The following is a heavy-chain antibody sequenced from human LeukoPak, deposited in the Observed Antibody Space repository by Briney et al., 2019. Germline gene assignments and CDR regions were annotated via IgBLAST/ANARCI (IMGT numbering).Heavy chain of an antibody. J-gene: IGHJ4*02. V-gene: IGHV1-2*02. Sequence: GASVKVSCKASGYTFTGYHMHWVRQAPGQGLEWMGWINPKSGGTNYAQKFQGRVTVTRDTSISTAYMELCRLRSDDTAVYFCARAGSGTGWYELDYWGQGTLVTVS. CDR2: INPKSGGT. D-gene: IGHD6-19*01. CDR1: GYTFTGYH. CDR3: ARAGSGTGWYELDY.